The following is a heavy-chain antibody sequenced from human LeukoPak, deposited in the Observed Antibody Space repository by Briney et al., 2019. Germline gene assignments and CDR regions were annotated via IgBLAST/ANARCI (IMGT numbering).Heavy chain of an antibody. V-gene: IGHV3-53*01. D-gene: IGHD2-15*01. J-gene: IGHJ4*02. CDR3: ARGCRTAQFDY. CDR1: GFTVSSNY. Sequence: PGGSLTLYCAASGFTVSSNYMSWARPAPGQGLEWVSVIDSGGSTYYADSEKGRFTISRDNSKNTLYLQMNSLRAEDTAVYYCARGCRTAQFDYWGQGTLVTVSS. CDR2: IDSGGST.